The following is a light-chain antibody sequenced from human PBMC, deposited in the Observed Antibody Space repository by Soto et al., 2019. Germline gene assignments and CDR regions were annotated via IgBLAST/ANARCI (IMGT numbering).Light chain of an antibody. Sequence: EIVLTQSPATLSLSPGERATLSCRARQSVSSYLAWYQQKPGQAPRLLIYEASNRATGIPARFSGSGSGTDFTLTISSLEPEDFAVYYCQQRSNLLTFGGGTKVEIK. CDR1: QSVSSY. J-gene: IGKJ4*01. CDR3: QQRSNLLT. CDR2: EAS. V-gene: IGKV3-11*01.